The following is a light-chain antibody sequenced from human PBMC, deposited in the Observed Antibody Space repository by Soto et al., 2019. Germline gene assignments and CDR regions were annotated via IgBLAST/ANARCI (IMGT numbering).Light chain of an antibody. Sequence: QSALTQPASESGSPGQSITISCTGTSSDVGGYNFVSWYQHHPGKAPKLMIYEVSKRPSGVSDRFSGSKSGTTASLTISGLQAEDDADYYCTSYASSRTLVFGSGNKVTVL. CDR2: EVS. CDR1: SSDVGGYNF. J-gene: IGLJ1*01. CDR3: TSYASSRTLV. V-gene: IGLV2-14*01.